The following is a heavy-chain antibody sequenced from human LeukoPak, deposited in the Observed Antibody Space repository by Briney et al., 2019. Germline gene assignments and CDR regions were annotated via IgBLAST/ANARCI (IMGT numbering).Heavy chain of an antibody. CDR3: ARDGTSCWFDY. V-gene: IGHV3-48*03. J-gene: IGHJ4*02. Sequence: GGSLRLSCAASGFTFSSYEMNWVRQAPGKGLEWVSYISSSGSIIYYADSVKGRFTISRDNAKNSLYLQMNSLRAEDAAVYYCARDGTSCWFDYWGQGTLVTVSS. D-gene: IGHD2-2*01. CDR1: GFTFSSYE. CDR2: ISSSGSII.